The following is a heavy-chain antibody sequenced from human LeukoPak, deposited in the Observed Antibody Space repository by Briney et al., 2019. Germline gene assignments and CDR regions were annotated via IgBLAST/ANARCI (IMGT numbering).Heavy chain of an antibody. V-gene: IGHV5-10-1*01. CDR2: TDPSDSYT. D-gene: IGHD3-9*01. J-gene: IGHJ3*02. Sequence: PGESLRISCKGSGYSFTSYWISWVRQMPGKGLEWMGRTDPSDSYTNYSPSFQGHVTISADKSISTAYLQWSSLKASDTAMYYCARPILTGYYSDAFDIWGQGTMVPVSS. CDR1: GYSFTSYW. CDR3: ARPILTGYYSDAFDI.